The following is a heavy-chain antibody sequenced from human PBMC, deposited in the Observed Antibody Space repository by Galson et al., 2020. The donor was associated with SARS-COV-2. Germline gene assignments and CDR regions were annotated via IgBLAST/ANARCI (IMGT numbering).Heavy chain of an antibody. CDR3: ATGPPVITTWWFDP. V-gene: IGHV1-24*01. CDR1: GYTLTEIS. CDR2: FDPEDGET. J-gene: IGHJ5*02. Sequence: ASVKVYCKVSGYTLTEISMHWVRQAPGKGLEWMGGFDPEDGETIYAQKFQGRVTMTEDTSTDTAYMELSSLRSEDTAVYYCATGPPVITTWWFDPWGQGTLVTVSS. D-gene: IGHD3-22*01.